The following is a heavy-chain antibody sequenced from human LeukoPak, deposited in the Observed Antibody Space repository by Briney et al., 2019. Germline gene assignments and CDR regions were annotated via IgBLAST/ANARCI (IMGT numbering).Heavy chain of an antibody. D-gene: IGHD4-17*01. CDR3: ARDATTELGTVYMDV. CDR1: GFTFSSYG. J-gene: IGHJ6*03. Sequence: QAGGSLRLSCAASGFTFSSYGMHWVRQAPGKGLEWVAFIRYDGSNKYYADSVKGRFTISRDNSKNTLYLQMNSLRAEDTAVYFCARDATTELGTVYMDVWGKGTTVTISS. V-gene: IGHV3-30*02. CDR2: IRYDGSNK.